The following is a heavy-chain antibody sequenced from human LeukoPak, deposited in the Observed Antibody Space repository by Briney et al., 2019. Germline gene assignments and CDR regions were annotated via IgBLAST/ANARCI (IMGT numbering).Heavy chain of an antibody. CDR3: ARDFPIFGVVMNYYGMDV. J-gene: IGHJ6*02. Sequence: ASVKVSFKASGYTFTSYYMHWVRQAPGQGLEWMGIINPSGGSTSYAQKFQGRVTMTRDTSTSTVYMELSSLRSEDTAVYYCARDFPIFGVVMNYYGMDVWGQGTTVTVSS. V-gene: IGHV1-46*01. CDR2: INPSGGST. D-gene: IGHD3-3*01. CDR1: GYTFTSYY.